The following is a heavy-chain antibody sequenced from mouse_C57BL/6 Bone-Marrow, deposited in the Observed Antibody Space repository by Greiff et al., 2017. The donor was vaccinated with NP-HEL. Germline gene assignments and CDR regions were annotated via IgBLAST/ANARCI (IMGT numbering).Heavy chain of an antibody. CDR1: GYTFTDYN. D-gene: IGHD3-2*02. V-gene: IGHV1-22*01. CDR2: INPNNGGT. CDR3: ASRGSSDYYAMDY. J-gene: IGHJ4*01. Sequence: VQLQQSGPELVKPGASVKMSCKAFGYTFTDYNMHWVKQSHGKSLEWIGYINPNNGGTSYNQKFKGKATLTVNKASSTAYMELRSLTSGDSAVYYCASRGSSDYYAMDYWGQGTSVTVSS.